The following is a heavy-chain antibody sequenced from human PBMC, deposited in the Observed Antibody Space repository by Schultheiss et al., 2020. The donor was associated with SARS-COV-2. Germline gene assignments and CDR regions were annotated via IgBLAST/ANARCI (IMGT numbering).Heavy chain of an antibody. CDR3: AKDNLVVPAASSPRGYMDV. D-gene: IGHD2-2*01. J-gene: IGHJ6*03. Sequence: GGSLRLSCAASGFTFSSYAMHWVRQAPGKGLEWVSSISSSSSYIYYADSVKGRFTISRDNAKNSLYLQMNSLRAEDTALYYCAKDNLVVPAASSPRGYMDVWGKGTTVTVSS. V-gene: IGHV3-21*04. CDR2: ISSSSSYI. CDR1: GFTFSSYA.